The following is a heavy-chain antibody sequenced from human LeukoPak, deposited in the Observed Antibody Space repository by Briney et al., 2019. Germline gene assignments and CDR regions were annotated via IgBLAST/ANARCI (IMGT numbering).Heavy chain of an antibody. CDR2: IKQDGSEK. CDR1: GFTFSSYW. D-gene: IGHD2-2*01. V-gene: IGHV3-7*04. Sequence: GSLRLSCAASGFTFSSYWMSWVRQAPGKGLEWVANIKQDGSEKYYVDSVKGRFTISRDNAKNSLYLQMNSLRAEDTAVYYCARDRPRYCSSTSCYFDYWGQGTLVTVSS. CDR3: ARDRPRYCSSTSCYFDY. J-gene: IGHJ4*02.